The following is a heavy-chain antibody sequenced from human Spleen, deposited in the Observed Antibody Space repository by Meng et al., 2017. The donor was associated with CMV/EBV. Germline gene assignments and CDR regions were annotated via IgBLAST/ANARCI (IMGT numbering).Heavy chain of an antibody. Sequence: SETLSLTCTVSGGSVNSGSYYWSWIRQPPGKGLEWIGYIYSSGSTNYNPSLKSRVTISVDASKNQFSLKLTSVTAADTAVYYCAREMGYSNYFDHWGQGTLVTVSS. CDR1: GGSVNSGSYY. CDR3: AREMGYSNYFDH. CDR2: IYSSGST. V-gene: IGHV4-61*01. D-gene: IGHD4-11*01. J-gene: IGHJ4*02.